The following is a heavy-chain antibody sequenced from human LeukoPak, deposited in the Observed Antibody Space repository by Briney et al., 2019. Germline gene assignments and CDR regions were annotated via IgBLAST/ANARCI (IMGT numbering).Heavy chain of an antibody. D-gene: IGHD1-26*01. J-gene: IGHJ4*02. CDR3: ATVVGALDC. V-gene: IGHV1-2*02. CDR2: INPNSGGT. Sequence: ASVNVSRKSSGYTFTGYYMHRVRQAPAQGIGWMGWINPNSGGTNYAQKFQGRVTITRDTSISTAYMELSGLTSDDTAVYYCATVVGALDCWGQGTLVTVSS. CDR1: GYTFTGYY.